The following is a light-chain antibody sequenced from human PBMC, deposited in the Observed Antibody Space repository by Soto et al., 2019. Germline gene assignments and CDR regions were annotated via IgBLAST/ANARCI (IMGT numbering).Light chain of an antibody. Sequence: EIVMTQSPGTLSLSLLERPTLSCRGSQSVSSNLAWYQQKPGQAPRLLIYGASTRATGIPARFSGSGSGTEFTLTISSLQSEDFAVYYCQQYNTWPTFGQGTKV. CDR1: QSVSSN. CDR2: GAS. J-gene: IGKJ1*01. V-gene: IGKV3-15*01. CDR3: QQYNTWPT.